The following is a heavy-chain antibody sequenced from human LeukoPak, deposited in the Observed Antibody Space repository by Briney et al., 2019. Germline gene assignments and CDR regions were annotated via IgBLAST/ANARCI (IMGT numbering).Heavy chain of an antibody. V-gene: IGHV4-34*01. J-gene: IGHJ6*02. CDR1: GGSISSYY. CDR2: INHSGST. CDR3: ASAKLIWTSYYYGMDV. Sequence: SETLSLTCTVSGGSISSYYWSWIRQPAGKGLEWIGEINHSGSTNYNPSLKSRVTISVDTSKNQFSLKLSSVTAADTAVYYCASAKLIWTSYYYGMDVWGQGTTVTVSS. D-gene: IGHD3/OR15-3a*01.